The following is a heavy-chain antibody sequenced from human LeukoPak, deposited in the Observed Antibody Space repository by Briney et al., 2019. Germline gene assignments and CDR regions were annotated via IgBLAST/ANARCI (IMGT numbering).Heavy chain of an antibody. J-gene: IGHJ4*02. D-gene: IGHD6-13*01. CDR1: GFTFSTYA. V-gene: IGHV3-23*01. CDR2: ISGSGSST. Sequence: GGSLRLSCAASGFTFSTYAMGWVRQAPGKGLEWVSAISGSGSSTYYADSVKGRFTFSRDNSKNTLSLQMISLRLDDTAVYYCAKGDREGAAGGTGFDSWGQGTLVTVSS. CDR3: AKGDREGAAGGTGFDS.